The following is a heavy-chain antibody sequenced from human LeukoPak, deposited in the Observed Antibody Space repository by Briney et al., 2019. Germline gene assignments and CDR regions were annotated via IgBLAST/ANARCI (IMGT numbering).Heavy chain of an antibody. D-gene: IGHD3-10*01. J-gene: IGHJ6*03. V-gene: IGHV3-30-3*01. CDR1: GFTFSSYA. CDR2: ISYDGSNK. CDR3: ARDVSRGFWYYYYMDV. Sequence: GGSLRLSCAASGFTFSSYAMHWVRQAPGKGLEWVAVISYDGSNKYYADSVKGRFTISRDNSKNTLYLQMNSLRAEDTAVYYCARDVSRGFWYYYYMDVWGKGTTVTVSS.